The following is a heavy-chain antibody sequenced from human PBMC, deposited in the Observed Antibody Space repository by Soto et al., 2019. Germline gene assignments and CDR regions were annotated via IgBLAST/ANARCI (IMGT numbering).Heavy chain of an antibody. J-gene: IGHJ3*02. CDR1: GFTFSSYS. Sequence: EVQLVESGGGLVKPGGSLRLSCAASGFTFSSYSMNWVRQAPGKGLEWVSSISSSSSYIYYADAVKGRFTISRDNAKNSPYLQMNSLRAEDTAVYYCARSAVVPAATEKSRLAFDIWGQGTMVTVSS. CDR3: ARSAVVPAATEKSRLAFDI. CDR2: ISSSSSYI. V-gene: IGHV3-21*01. D-gene: IGHD2-2*01.